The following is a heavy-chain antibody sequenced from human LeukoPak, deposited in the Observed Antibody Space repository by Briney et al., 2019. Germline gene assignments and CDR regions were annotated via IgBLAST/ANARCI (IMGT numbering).Heavy chain of an antibody. D-gene: IGHD6-13*01. J-gene: IGHJ4*02. V-gene: IGHV3-30*04. CDR3: ARDFKQQLANFDY. CDR2: ISYDGSNK. CDR1: GFTFSSYA. Sequence: GGSLRLSRAASGFTFSSYAMHWVRQAPGKGLEWVAVISYDGSNKYYADSVKGRFTISRDNSKNTLYLQMNSLRAEDTAVYYCARDFKQQLANFDYWGQGTLVTVSS.